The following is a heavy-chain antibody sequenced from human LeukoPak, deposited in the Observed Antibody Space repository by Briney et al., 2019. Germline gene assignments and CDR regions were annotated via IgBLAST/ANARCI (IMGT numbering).Heavy chain of an antibody. D-gene: IGHD6-19*01. Sequence: VSVKVSCKASGYTFTSYGINWVRQAPGQGLEWLGWLSGYTGHTNYVQKIQGRVTMTTDTSTNTAYMELRSLRSDDTAVYYCARGPGIAVAGVFDYWGQGSLVTVSS. V-gene: IGHV1-18*04. CDR1: GYTFTSYG. CDR3: ARGPGIAVAGVFDY. J-gene: IGHJ4*02. CDR2: LSGYTGHT.